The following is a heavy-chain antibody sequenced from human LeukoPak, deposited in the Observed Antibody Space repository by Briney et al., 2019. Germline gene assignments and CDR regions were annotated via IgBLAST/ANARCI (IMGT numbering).Heavy chain of an antibody. CDR2: ISYDGSNK. J-gene: IGHJ4*02. D-gene: IGHD3-22*01. V-gene: IGHV3-30-3*01. Sequence: GGSRRLSCAASGFTFSSYAMHWVRQAPGKGLEWVAVISYDGSNKYYADSVKGRFTISSDNSKNTMYLQMNSLRAEDTAVYYCARPTYYYDSSGYSFHYWGQGTLVTVSS. CDR3: ARPTYYYDSSGYSFHY. CDR1: GFTFSSYA.